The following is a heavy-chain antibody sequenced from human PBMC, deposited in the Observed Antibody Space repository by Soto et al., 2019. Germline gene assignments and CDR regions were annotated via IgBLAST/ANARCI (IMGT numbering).Heavy chain of an antibody. CDR2: IYYSGST. Sequence: PSETLSLTCTVSGGSISSGDYYWSWIRQPPGKGLEWIGYIYYSGSTYYNPSLKSRVTISVDTSKNQFSLKLSSVTAADTAVYYCARGRRHYYDSRAFDYWGQGTLVTVSS. CDR1: GGSISSGDYY. CDR3: ARGRRHYYDSRAFDY. J-gene: IGHJ4*02. V-gene: IGHV4-30-4*01. D-gene: IGHD3-22*01.